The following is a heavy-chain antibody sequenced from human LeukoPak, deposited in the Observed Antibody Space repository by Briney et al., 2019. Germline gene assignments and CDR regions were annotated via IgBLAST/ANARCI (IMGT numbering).Heavy chain of an antibody. Sequence: GGSLRLSCAASDFSFITYAMSWVRQAPGKGLEWVAFIRYDGSNKYYADSVKGRFTISRDNSKNTLYLQMNSLRAEDTAVYYCARGPSGYHNTGGQGTRVTVSS. CDR3: ARGPSGYHNT. V-gene: IGHV3-30*02. J-gene: IGHJ4*02. CDR1: DFSFITYA. CDR2: IRYDGSNK. D-gene: IGHD5-12*01.